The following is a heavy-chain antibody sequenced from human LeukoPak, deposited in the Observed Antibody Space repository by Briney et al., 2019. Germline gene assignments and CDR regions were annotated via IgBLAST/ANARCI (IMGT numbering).Heavy chain of an antibody. CDR3: ASARYSYGYYFDY. D-gene: IGHD5-18*01. Sequence: PGGSLRLSCAASRFTFSSYGMHWVRQAPGKGLEWEAVIWYDGSNKYYADSVKGRFTISRDNSKNKLYLQMNSLRAEDTAVYYCASARYSYGYYFDYWGQGIVVTVSS. CDR2: IWYDGSNK. V-gene: IGHV3-33*01. CDR1: RFTFSSYG. J-gene: IGHJ4*02.